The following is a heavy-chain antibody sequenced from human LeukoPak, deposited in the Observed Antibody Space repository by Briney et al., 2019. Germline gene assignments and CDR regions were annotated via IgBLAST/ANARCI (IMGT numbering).Heavy chain of an antibody. CDR3: ARHPYDILTGYYFFYFDY. V-gene: IGHV4-34*01. CDR2: INHSGST. D-gene: IGHD3-9*01. Sequence: SETLSLTCAVYGGSFSGYYWSWIRQPPGKGLEWIGEINHSGSTNYNPSLKSRVTISVDTSKNQFSLKLSSVTAADTAVYYCARHPYDILTGYYFFYFDYWGQGTLVTVSS. CDR1: GGSFSGYY. J-gene: IGHJ4*02.